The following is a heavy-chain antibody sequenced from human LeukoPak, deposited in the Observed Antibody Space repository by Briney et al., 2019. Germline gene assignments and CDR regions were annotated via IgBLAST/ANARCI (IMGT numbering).Heavy chain of an antibody. CDR2: INHSGGT. CDR1: GGSFSGYY. CDR3: ARGVVVPADLYYMDV. V-gene: IGHV4-34*01. D-gene: IGHD2-2*01. Sequence: SETLSLTCAVYGGSFSGYYWSWIRQPPGKGLDWIGEINHSGGTNYNPSLKSRVTISVDTSKNQFSLKLSSVTAADTAVYYCARGVVVPADLYYMDVWGKGTTVTVSS. J-gene: IGHJ6*03.